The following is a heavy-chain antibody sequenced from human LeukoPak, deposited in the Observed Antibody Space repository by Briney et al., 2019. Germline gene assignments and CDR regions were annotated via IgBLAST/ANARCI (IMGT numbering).Heavy chain of an antibody. J-gene: IGHJ4*02. D-gene: IGHD3-22*01. CDR3: AKYRSAYYDSSGYYQNY. CDR2: ISGSGGST. CDR1: GFTFSSYA. Sequence: GGSLRLSCAASGFTFSSYAMSWVRQAPGKGLEWVSAISGSGGSTYYADSVKGRFTISRDNSKNTLYLQMNSLRAEDTAVYYCAKYRSAYYDSSGYYQNYWGQGTLVTVSS. V-gene: IGHV3-23*01.